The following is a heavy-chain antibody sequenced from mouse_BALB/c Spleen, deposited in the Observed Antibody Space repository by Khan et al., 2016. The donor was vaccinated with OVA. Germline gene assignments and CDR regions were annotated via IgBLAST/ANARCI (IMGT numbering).Heavy chain of an antibody. CDR3: ARSMPHYYGSRYFDY. CDR1: GYTFTNNG. D-gene: IGHD1-1*01. V-gene: IGHV9-3-1*01. J-gene: IGHJ2*02. Sequence: QIQLVQSGPEVKKPGETIKISCQASGYTFTNNGVDWVKQAPGKGLKWMGWINTYTGEPTYADDFKGRFAFSLDISVSTAYLQFNNLKNEDTATYYCARSMPHYYGSRYFDYWGLGTSLTVSS. CDR2: INTYTGEP.